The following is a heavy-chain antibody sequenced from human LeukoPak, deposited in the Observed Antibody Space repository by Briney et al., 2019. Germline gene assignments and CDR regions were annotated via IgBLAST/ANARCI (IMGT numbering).Heavy chain of an antibody. CDR2: INWNGGST. CDR1: GFTFSSYG. J-gene: IGHJ4*02. CDR3: ARGGWFGELLFDY. Sequence: PGGSLRLSCVVSGFTFSSYGMNWVRQAPGKGLEWVSGINWNGGSTGYADSVKGRFTISRDNAKNSLYLQMNSLRAEDTALYYCARGGWFGELLFDYWGQGTLVTVSS. D-gene: IGHD3-10*01. V-gene: IGHV3-20*04.